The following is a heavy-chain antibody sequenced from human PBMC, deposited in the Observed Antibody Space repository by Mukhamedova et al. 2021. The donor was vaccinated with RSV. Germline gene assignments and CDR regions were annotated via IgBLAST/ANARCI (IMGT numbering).Heavy chain of an antibody. CDR2: IYHSGST. Sequence: EWIGSIYHSGSTYYNPSLKNRVTISVDTSMNQFSLKLNSETAADTAVYYCARGRGTTGTTDYWGQGTLVTVSS. V-gene: IGHV4-38-2*02. D-gene: IGHD1-1*01. CDR3: ARGRGTTGTTDY. J-gene: IGHJ4*02.